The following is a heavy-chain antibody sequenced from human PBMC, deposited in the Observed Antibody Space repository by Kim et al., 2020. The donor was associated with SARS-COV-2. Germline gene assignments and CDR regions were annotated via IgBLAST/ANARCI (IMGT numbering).Heavy chain of an antibody. V-gene: IGHV3-21*01. D-gene: IGHD3-22*01. CDR1: GFTFSSYS. CDR3: ARDSRYYYDSSGYYYAEYFQH. CDR2: ISSSSSYI. J-gene: IGHJ1*01. Sequence: GGSLRLSRAASGFTFSSYSMNWVRQAPGKGLEWVSSISSSSSYIYYADSVKGRFTISRDNAKNSLYLQMNSLRAEDTAVYYCARDSRYYYDSSGYYYAEYFQHWGQGTLVTVSS.